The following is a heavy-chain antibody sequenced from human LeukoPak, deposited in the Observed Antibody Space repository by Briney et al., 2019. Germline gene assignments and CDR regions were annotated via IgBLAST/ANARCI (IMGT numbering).Heavy chain of an antibody. CDR3: AKGQVYSSGWGDYFDY. J-gene: IGHJ4*02. V-gene: IGHV3-43*02. CDR1: GFTFDDYA. D-gene: IGHD6-19*01. Sequence: GGSLRLSCAASGFTFDDYAMHWVRQAPGKGLEWVSLISGDGGSTYYADSVKGRFTISRDNSKNSLYLQMNSLRTEDTALYYCAKGQVYSSGWGDYFDYWGQGTLATVSS. CDR2: ISGDGGST.